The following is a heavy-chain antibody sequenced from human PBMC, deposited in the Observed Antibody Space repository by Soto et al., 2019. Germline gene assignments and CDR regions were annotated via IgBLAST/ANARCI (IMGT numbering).Heavy chain of an antibody. CDR1: GYIFTSYD. Sequence: QVQLVQSGAEVKKPGASVKVSCESSGYIFTSYDINWGRQATGQGVEWMGWMNPKSGNTGYAQRFQGRASMTRNTAISTSYMELSRLSSEDTAVYYYARSSNDYGDRHWGQGTLVTVSS. V-gene: IGHV1-8*01. CDR3: ARSSNDYGDRH. CDR2: MNPKSGNT. J-gene: IGHJ4*02. D-gene: IGHD4-17*01.